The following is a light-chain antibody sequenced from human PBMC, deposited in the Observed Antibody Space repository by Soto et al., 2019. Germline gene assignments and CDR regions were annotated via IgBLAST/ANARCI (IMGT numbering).Light chain of an antibody. CDR2: GAS. J-gene: IGKJ5*01. CDR3: QQYGSSPAST. CDR1: QSVSSSY. V-gene: IGKV3-20*01. Sequence: SPGTLSLSPGERATLSCRASQSVSSSYLAWYQQKPGQAPRLLIYGASSRATGIPDRFSGSGSGTDFTLTISRLEPEDFAVYYCQQYGSSPASTFGQGTRLEIK.